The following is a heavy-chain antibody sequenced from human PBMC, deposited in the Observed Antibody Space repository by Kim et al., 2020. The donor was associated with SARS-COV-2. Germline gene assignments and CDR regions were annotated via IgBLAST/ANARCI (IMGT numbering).Heavy chain of an antibody. J-gene: IGHJ6*03. V-gene: IGHV4-59*01. D-gene: IGHD3-3*01. Sequence: SRVTISVDTSKNQFSLKLSSVTAADTAVYYCARVWSGYYRTYYYYYYMDVWGKGTTVTVSS. CDR3: ARVWSGYYRTYYYYYYMDV.